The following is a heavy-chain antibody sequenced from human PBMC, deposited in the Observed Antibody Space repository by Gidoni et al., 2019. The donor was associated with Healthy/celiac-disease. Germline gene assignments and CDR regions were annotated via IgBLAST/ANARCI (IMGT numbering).Heavy chain of an antibody. J-gene: IGHJ4*02. CDR2: IFSNDEK. CDR1: GFSLSNARMG. CDR3: ARTLGYSSSWYYFDY. D-gene: IGHD6-13*01. V-gene: IGHV2-26*01. Sequence: QVTLMESGPVLLKPTETLTLTCTVSGFSLSNARMGVSWIRQPPGKALEWLAHIFSNDEKSYSTSLKSRLTISKDTSKSQVVLTMTNMDPVDTATYYCARTLGYSSSWYYFDYWGQGTLVTVSS.